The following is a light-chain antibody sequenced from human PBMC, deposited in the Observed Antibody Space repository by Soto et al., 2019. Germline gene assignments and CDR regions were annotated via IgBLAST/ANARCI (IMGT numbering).Light chain of an antibody. Sequence: DIVMTQTPLSLSVTPGQPASISCKSSQSLLHSDGKTYLYWYLQKPGQPPQLLIYEVSNRFSGVPARFSVIGSGTDFTQKISREETKDVRVYFCIQIIRLPPAITFGQGTKLEIK. CDR2: EVS. J-gene: IGKJ5*01. CDR1: QSLLHSDGKTY. CDR3: IQIIRLPPAIT. V-gene: IGKV2D-29*01.